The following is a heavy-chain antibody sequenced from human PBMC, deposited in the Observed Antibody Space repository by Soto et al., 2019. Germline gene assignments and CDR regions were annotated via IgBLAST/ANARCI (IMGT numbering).Heavy chain of an antibody. Sequence: GSLRLSCAASGFTFISYGMHWVRQAPGKGLEWVAVISYDGSNKYYADSVKGRFTISRDNSKNTLYLQMNSLRAEDTAVYYCAKGIAAAAHDAFDIWGQGTMVTVSS. J-gene: IGHJ3*02. CDR1: GFTFISYG. D-gene: IGHD6-13*01. V-gene: IGHV3-30*18. CDR2: ISYDGSNK. CDR3: AKGIAAAAHDAFDI.